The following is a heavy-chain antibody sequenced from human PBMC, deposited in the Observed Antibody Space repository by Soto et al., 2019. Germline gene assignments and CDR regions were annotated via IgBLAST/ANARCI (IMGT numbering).Heavy chain of an antibody. J-gene: IGHJ6*02. CDR2: IYYTGTT. V-gene: IGHV4-59*04. D-gene: IGHD3-10*01. Sequence: SETLSLTCTVSGGSISSYYWSWIRQPPGKGLEWIGYIYYTGTTYDNPTLKSRAIIFLDASKMQFSLRLSSLTAADTAVYYCARHVYDSGYYSVKGLDVWGQGTTVTVSS. CDR3: ARHVYDSGYYSVKGLDV. CDR1: GGSISSYY.